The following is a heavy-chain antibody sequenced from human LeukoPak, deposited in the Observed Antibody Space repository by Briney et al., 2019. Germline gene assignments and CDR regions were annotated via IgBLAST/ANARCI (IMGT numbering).Heavy chain of an antibody. CDR1: GFTFSSYW. V-gene: IGHV3-7*01. CDR2: INSDGTEK. J-gene: IGHJ4*01. Sequence: GGSLRLSCAASGFTFSSYWMNWVRQAPGKGLEWVAYINSDGTEKNYVDSVRGRFTISRDNAKNSLYLQMNSLRAEDTAVYYCVTTPRLADYWGHGTLVTVSS. D-gene: IGHD6-19*01. CDR3: VTTPRLADY.